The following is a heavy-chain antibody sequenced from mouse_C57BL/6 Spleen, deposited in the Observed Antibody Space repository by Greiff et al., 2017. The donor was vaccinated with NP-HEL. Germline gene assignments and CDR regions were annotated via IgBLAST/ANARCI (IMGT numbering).Heavy chain of an antibody. V-gene: IGHV5-6*01. CDR2: ISSGGSYT. J-gene: IGHJ2*01. CDR3: ARRGDSSGYFDY. D-gene: IGHD3-2*02. Sequence: EVQGVESGGDLVKPGGSLKLSCAASGFTFSSYGMSWVRQTPDKRLEWVATISSGGSYTYYPDSVKGRFTISRDNAKNTLYLQMSSLKSEDTAMYYCARRGDSSGYFDYWGQGTTLTVSS. CDR1: GFTFSSYG.